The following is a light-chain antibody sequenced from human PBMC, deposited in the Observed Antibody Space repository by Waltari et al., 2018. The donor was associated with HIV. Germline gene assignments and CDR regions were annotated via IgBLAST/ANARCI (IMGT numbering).Light chain of an antibody. J-gene: IGLJ3*02. V-gene: IGLV1-47*01. CDR3: AVCDGSLRGGV. Sequence: QSVLTQPLPAPGTPGQRVTIPCSGSSSHIGDFSVSWYQHLPGAAPKLLIYANNKRPSGVPDRFSGSRSVTSASLAISGLRSEDEAVYSCAVCDGSLRGGVFGGGTKLTVL. CDR1: SSHIGDFS. CDR2: ANN.